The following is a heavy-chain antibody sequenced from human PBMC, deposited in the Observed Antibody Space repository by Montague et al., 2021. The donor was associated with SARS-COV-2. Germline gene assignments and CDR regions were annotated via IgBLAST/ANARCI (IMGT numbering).Heavy chain of an antibody. CDR2: ISSSGSTI. CDR3: AATSGDIVVVVAAYYGMDV. CDR1: GFTFDDYG. Sequence: SLRLSCAASGFTFDDYGMSWVRQAPGKGLEWVSYISSSGSTIYYADSVKGRFTISRDNAKNSLYLQMNSLRAEDTAVYYCAATSGDIVVVVAAYYGMDVWGQGTTVTVSS. V-gene: IGHV3-48*03. D-gene: IGHD2-15*01. J-gene: IGHJ6*02.